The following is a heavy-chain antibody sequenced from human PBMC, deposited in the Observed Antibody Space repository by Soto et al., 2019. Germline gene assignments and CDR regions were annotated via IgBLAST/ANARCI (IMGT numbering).Heavy chain of an antibody. V-gene: IGHV4-39*01. Sequence: PSETLSLSCTVSGASIDSSAYYWAWIRQPPGKGLEWIGSIFYSGTAYYNPSLAGRVTMSVDTSKNQFSLNLNSVTAADTAVHFCGRPGGDFLLPSAYGGPETLVTVSS. D-gene: IGHD2-21*02. CDR1: GASIDSSAYY. CDR3: GRPGGDFLLPSAY. CDR2: IFYSGTA. J-gene: IGHJ4*02.